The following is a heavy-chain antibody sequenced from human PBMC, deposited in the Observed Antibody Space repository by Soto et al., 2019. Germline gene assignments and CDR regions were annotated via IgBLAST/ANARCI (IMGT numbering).Heavy chain of an antibody. CDR2: INHSGST. CDR3: ARGHSYGSGSYFATWFGP. Sequence: PSETLSLTCAVYGGSFSGYYWSWIRQPPGKGLEWIGEINHSGSTNYNPSLKSRVTISVDTSKNQFSLKLSSVTAADTAVYYCARGHSYGSGSYFATWFGPWGQGTLVTVSP. CDR1: GGSFSGYY. J-gene: IGHJ5*02. V-gene: IGHV4-34*01. D-gene: IGHD3-10*01.